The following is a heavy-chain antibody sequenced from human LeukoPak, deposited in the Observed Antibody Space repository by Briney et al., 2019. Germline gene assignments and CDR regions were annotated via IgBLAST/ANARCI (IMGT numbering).Heavy chain of an antibody. CDR2: IYTSGST. J-gene: IGHJ4*02. Sequence: SETLSLTCTVSGGSISRYYWSWIRQPPGKGLEWIGYIYTSGSTNYNPSLKSRVTISVDTSKNQFSLKLSSVTAADTAVYYCARRGARGSYHFDYWGQGTLVTVSS. D-gene: IGHD1-26*01. CDR1: GGSISRYY. V-gene: IGHV4-4*09. CDR3: ARRGARGSYHFDY.